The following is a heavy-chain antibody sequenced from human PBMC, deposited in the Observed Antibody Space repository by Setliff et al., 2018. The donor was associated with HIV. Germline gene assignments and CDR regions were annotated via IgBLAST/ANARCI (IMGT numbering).Heavy chain of an antibody. CDR1: GYTFTSYY. D-gene: IGHD3-10*01. V-gene: IGHV1-46*01. CDR3: SRSGVPPYYYYGMDV. J-gene: IGHJ6*02. Sequence: ASVKVSCKASGYTFTSYYIHWVRQAPGQGLEWMGRINPSGGSTSYAQKFQGRVTMTRDTSTSTVYMELSSLRSEDTGIYYCSRSGVPPYYYYGMDVWGQGTTVTVSS. CDR2: INPSGGST.